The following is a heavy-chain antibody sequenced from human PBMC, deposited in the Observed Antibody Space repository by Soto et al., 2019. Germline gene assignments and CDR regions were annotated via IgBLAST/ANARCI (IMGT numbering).Heavy chain of an antibody. V-gene: IGHV1-69*01. CDR3: ASCILTLGYCSRPFDY. Sequence: QVQLVQSGAEVKKPGSSVKVSCKASGGTFSSYAISWVRQAPGQGLEWMGGIIPIFGTANYAQKFQGRVTITADESTSTAYMELSRLRSEDTAVYYCASCILTLGYCSRPFDYWGQGTLVTVSS. J-gene: IGHJ4*02. CDR1: GGTFSSYA. CDR2: IIPIFGTA. D-gene: IGHD2-2*01.